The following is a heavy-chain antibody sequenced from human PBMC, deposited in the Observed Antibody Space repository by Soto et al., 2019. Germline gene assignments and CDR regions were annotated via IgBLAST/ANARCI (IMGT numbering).Heavy chain of an antibody. CDR3: AKDMGRAAAGTFDY. V-gene: IGHV3-30*18. J-gene: IGHJ4*02. Sequence: QEQLVESGGGVVQPGRSLRLSCAASGLTFSRSGMHSVRQAPGKGLEWVALISYDGSDKYYANSVKGRFTISRDNSKNTLYLQMNSLRPEDTAVYNCAKDMGRAAAGTFDYWGQGTLVTVSS. CDR1: GLTFSRSG. D-gene: IGHD6-13*01. CDR2: ISYDGSDK.